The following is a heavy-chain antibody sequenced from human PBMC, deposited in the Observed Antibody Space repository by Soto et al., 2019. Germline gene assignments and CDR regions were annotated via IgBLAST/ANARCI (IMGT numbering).Heavy chain of an antibody. CDR1: GGSMSSYY. J-gene: IGHJ4*02. CDR3: ARLHPYYYLKPDFDY. Sequence: PSETLSLTCTFSGGSMSSYYWSLIRQPPGKGLEWIGYIYYSGSTNYNPSLKSRVTISVDTSKNQFSLKLSSVTAADTAVYYCARLHPYYYLKPDFDYWGQGTLVTVSS. CDR2: IYYSGST. V-gene: IGHV4-59*01. D-gene: IGHD3-10*01.